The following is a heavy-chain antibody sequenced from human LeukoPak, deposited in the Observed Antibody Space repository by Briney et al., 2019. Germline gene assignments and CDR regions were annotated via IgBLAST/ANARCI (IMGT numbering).Heavy chain of an antibody. V-gene: IGHV4-61*08. CDR2: IYYIRNT. Sequence: SETLSLTCTVSGGSVGSAGYYWSWIRQPPGGGLEWIGYIYYIRNTNYNPSLKSRVTMSLDPSKNQFSLKLNSVTAADTAVYYCARTQSQSGSYRYYFGYWGQGTLVAVSS. CDR3: ARTQSQSGSYRYYFGY. J-gene: IGHJ4*02. CDR1: GGSVGSAGYY. D-gene: IGHD1-26*01.